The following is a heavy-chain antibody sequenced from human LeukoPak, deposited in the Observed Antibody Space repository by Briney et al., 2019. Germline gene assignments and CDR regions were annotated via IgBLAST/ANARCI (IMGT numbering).Heavy chain of an antibody. CDR2: ISTSGGRT. J-gene: IGHJ4*02. CDR3: AKHWAH. CDR1: GFTFTSYD. Sequence: GGSLRLSCAASGFTFTSYDMSWVRQAPGKGLEWVSTISTSGGRTYYADSVKGRFTISRDNSKSTLHLQMNSPRVEDTAVYYCAKHWAHRGQGTLVTVSS. D-gene: IGHD7-27*01. V-gene: IGHV3-23*01.